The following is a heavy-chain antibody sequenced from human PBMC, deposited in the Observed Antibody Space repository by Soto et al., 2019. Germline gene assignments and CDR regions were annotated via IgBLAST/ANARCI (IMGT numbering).Heavy chain of an antibody. D-gene: IGHD1-1*01. V-gene: IGHV3-30*04. CDR1: GFTFSNYA. CDR2: ISYHGRNK. Sequence: PGGSLRLSCAASGFTFSNYAMHWVRQAPGKGLEWVSVISYHGRNKFYADSVKGRFTISRDNTKNTLFLQLNNLRTDDTAVYYCARDQGWNDALNYFDPWGQGTLVTVSS. CDR3: ARDQGWNDALNYFDP. J-gene: IGHJ5*02.